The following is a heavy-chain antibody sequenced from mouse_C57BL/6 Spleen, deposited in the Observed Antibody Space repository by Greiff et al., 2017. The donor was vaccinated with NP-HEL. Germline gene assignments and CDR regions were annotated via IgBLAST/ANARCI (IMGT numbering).Heavy chain of an antibody. CDR3: ARSDYGSSYVIYFDY. J-gene: IGHJ2*01. CDR1: GYTFTSYW. D-gene: IGHD1-1*01. CDR2: IDPSDSYT. V-gene: IGHV1-69*01. Sequence: VQLQQPGAELVMPGASVKLSCKASGYTFTSYWMHWVKQRPGQGLEWIGEIDPSDSYTNYNQKFKGKSTLTVDKSSSTAYMQLSSLTSEYSAVYYCARSDYGSSYVIYFDYWGQGTTLTVSS.